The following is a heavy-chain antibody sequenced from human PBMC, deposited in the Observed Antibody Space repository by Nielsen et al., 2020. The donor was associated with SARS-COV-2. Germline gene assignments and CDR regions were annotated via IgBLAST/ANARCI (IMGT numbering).Heavy chain of an antibody. Sequence: SETLSLTCAVYGGSFSGYYWSWIRQPPGKGLEWIGEINHSGSTNYNPSLKSRVTISVDTSKNQFSLKLSSVTAADTAVYYCARGHLVGDYGDYNWFDPWGQGTLVTVSS. V-gene: IGHV4-34*01. J-gene: IGHJ5*02. CDR1: GGSFSGYY. D-gene: IGHD4-17*01. CDR2: INHSGST. CDR3: ARGHLVGDYGDYNWFDP.